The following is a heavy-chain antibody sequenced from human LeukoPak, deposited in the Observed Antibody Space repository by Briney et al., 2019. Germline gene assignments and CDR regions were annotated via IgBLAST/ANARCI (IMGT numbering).Heavy chain of an antibody. CDR3: ARANKKYGDYWYNWFDP. CDR1: GYTFTNYA. V-gene: IGHV1-3*03. J-gene: IGHJ5*02. Sequence: EASVKVSCKASGYTFTNYAINWVRQAPGQRLEWMGWINAGNGNTKYSQEFQGRVTMTRDTSTSTVYMELSSLRSEDTAVYYCARANKKYGDYWYNWFDPWGQGTLVTVSS. D-gene: IGHD4-17*01. CDR2: INAGNGNT.